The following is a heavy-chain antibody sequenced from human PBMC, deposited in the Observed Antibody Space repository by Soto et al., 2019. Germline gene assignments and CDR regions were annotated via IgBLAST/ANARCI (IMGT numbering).Heavy chain of an antibody. CDR3: ARGAISARPDY. J-gene: IGHJ4*02. V-gene: IGHV3-33*01. CDR2: ILYDGSNK. Sequence: EGSLRLSGAASGFSFGSYAMHWVRQAPGKGLEWLTVILYDGSNKYYANSVKDRFTISRDNSRNTLYLQMNSLRAEDTAIYYCARGAISARPDYWGQGTRVTVSS. CDR1: GFSFGSYA. D-gene: IGHD6-6*01.